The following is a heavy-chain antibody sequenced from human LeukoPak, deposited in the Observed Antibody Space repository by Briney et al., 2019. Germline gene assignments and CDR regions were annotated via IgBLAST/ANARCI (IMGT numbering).Heavy chain of an antibody. D-gene: IGHD6-13*01. CDR2: FDPEDGET. Sequence: GASVKVSCKVSGYTLTELSMHWVRQAPGKGLEWMGGFDPEDGETIYAQKFQGRVTMTEDTSTDTAYMELSSLRSEDTAVYYCTTGTDLIAAAGTGYWGQGTLVTVSS. J-gene: IGHJ4*02. CDR1: GYTLTELS. CDR3: TTGTDLIAAAGTGY. V-gene: IGHV1-24*01.